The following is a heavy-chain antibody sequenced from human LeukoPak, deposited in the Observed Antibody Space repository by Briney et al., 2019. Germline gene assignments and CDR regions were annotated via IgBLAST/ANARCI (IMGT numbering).Heavy chain of an antibody. CDR1: GGSISSSSYY. J-gene: IGHJ4*02. Sequence: SETLSLTCTVSGGSISSSSYYWGWIRQPPGKGLEWIGEINHSGSTNYNPSLKSRVTISVDTSKNQFSLKLSSVTAADTAVYYRARGESGYSYGYHFDYWGQGTLVTVSS. CDR2: INHSGST. D-gene: IGHD5-18*01. CDR3: ARGESGYSYGYHFDY. V-gene: IGHV4-39*07.